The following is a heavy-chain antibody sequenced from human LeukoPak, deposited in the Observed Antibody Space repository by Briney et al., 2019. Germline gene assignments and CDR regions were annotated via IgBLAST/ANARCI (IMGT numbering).Heavy chain of an antibody. V-gene: IGHV4-59*01. J-gene: IGHJ3*02. Sequence: SETLSLTCNVSGGSISSYYWSWIRQPPGKGLEWIGYLYDGGTPNYNPSLRSRVTISIDTSKNQFSLKLSSVTAADTALYFCARDKSATNRRAPFDIWGRGTLVTVSS. CDR3: ARDKSATNRRAPFDI. CDR1: GGSISSYY. D-gene: IGHD1-14*01. CDR2: LYDGGTP.